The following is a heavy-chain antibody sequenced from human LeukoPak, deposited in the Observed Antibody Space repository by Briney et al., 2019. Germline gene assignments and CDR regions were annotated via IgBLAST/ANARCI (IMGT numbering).Heavy chain of an antibody. CDR3: ARSRSIAARPYDY. J-gene: IGHJ4*02. V-gene: IGHV4-59*01. D-gene: IGHD6-6*01. CDR2: IYYSGST. Sequence: PSETLSLTCTVSGGSISSYYWSWIRQPPGEGLEWIGYIYYSGSTNYNPSLKSRVTISVDTSKNQFSLKLSSVTAADTAVYYCARSRSIAARPYDYWGQGTLVTVSS. CDR1: GGSISSYY.